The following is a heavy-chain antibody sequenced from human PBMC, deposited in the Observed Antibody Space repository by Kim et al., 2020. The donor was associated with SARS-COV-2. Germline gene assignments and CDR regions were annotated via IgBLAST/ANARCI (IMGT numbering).Heavy chain of an antibody. CDR3: ARRGTTGIGGMGWFDP. V-gene: IGHV4-39*01. J-gene: IGHJ5*02. D-gene: IGHD1-1*01. Sequence: SETLSLTCPVSGGSISSSTSPWGWLRQPPGKGPEWIGCVYYSGTTHHNPSLSRRVTISVDTSENQLTLKLPSVTAADTAVYYCARRGTTGIGGMGWFDP. CDR1: GGSISSSTSP. CDR2: VYYSGTT.